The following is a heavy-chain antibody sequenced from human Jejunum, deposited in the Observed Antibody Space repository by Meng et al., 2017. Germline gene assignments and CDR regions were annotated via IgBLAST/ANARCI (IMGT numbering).Heavy chain of an antibody. Sequence: QIQLQQSGPGLVKPPQTLSLTCASSGDSVSSNSAGWNWIRQSPSRGLEWLGRTYYRSKWYIDYAVSVKSRITINPDTSKNQFSLHLNSVTPEDTAVYYCAGGGLVRSTRGYFDYWGQGTLVTVSS. V-gene: IGHV6-1*01. CDR2: TYYRSKWYI. CDR1: GDSVSSNSAG. CDR3: AGGGLVRSTRGYFDY. J-gene: IGHJ4*02. D-gene: IGHD1-26*01.